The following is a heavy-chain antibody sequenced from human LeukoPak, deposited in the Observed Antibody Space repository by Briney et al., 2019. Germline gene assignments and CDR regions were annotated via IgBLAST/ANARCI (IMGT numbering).Heavy chain of an antibody. CDR3: ARARRRDGYNARYFDY. J-gene: IGHJ4*02. Sequence: GASVTVSCKASGYTFTGYYMHWVRQAPGQGLEWMGWINPNSGGTNYAQKFQGRVTMTRDTSISTAYMELSRLRSDDTAVYYCARARRRDGYNARYFDYWGQGNLVTVSS. V-gene: IGHV1-2*02. CDR2: INPNSGGT. D-gene: IGHD5-24*01. CDR1: GYTFTGYY.